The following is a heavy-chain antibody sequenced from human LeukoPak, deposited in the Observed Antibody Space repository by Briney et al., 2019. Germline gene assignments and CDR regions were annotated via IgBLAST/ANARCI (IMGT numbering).Heavy chain of an antibody. CDR3: ARYCSGGSCVEGDY. V-gene: IGHV4-34*01. J-gene: IGHJ4*02. CDR1: GGSFSDYY. D-gene: IGHD2-15*01. Sequence: SETLSLTCAVYGGSFSDYYWSWIRQPPGKGLEWIGEINHSGSTNYNPSLKSRVTISVDTSKNQFSLKLSSVTAADTAVYYCARYCSGGSCVEGDYWGQGTLVTVSS. CDR2: INHSGST.